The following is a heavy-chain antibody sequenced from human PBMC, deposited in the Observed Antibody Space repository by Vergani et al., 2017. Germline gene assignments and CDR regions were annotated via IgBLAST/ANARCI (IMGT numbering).Heavy chain of an antibody. V-gene: IGHV3-66*02. CDR3: ARDGREQTPNFSYGLDV. CDR1: GFSVRTNY. CDR2: LFSAGST. Sequence: EVRLLESGGGLVQPGGSLRLSCAASGFSVRTNYMTWVRQIPGKGLECVSILFSAGSTSYSDSVKGRFTISKDNSKNVLYLQMNSLRVEDTAVYYCARDGREQTPNFSYGLDVWGQGTTVTVSS. D-gene: IGHD1-26*01. J-gene: IGHJ6*02.